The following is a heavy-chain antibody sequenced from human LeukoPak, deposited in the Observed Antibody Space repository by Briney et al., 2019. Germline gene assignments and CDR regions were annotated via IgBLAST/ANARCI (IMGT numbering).Heavy chain of an antibody. CDR1: GFTFSSCA. Sequence: GGSLRLSCAASGFTFSSCAMSWVRQAPGKGLEWVSAISGSGGSTYYADSVKGRFTISRDNSKNTLYLQMNSLRAEDTAVYYCAKDQAGYYYDSSGYSVFDYWGQGTLVTVSS. D-gene: IGHD3-22*01. J-gene: IGHJ4*02. CDR3: AKDQAGYYYDSSGYSVFDY. CDR2: ISGSGGST. V-gene: IGHV3-23*01.